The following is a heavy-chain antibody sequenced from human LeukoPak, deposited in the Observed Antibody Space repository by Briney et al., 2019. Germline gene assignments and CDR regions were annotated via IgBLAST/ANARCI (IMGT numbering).Heavy chain of an antibody. CDR2: NNHSGST. CDR3: ARAGAARLWYYYYYMDV. V-gene: IGHV4-34*01. J-gene: IGHJ6*03. CDR1: GGAFRGYY. D-gene: IGHD6-6*01. Sequence: SSETLSLTCAVYGGAFRGYYWSWIRQPPGEGLEWVGGNNHSGSTNYNPSLKSRVTIPVDTSKNQFSLKLSSVTAADTAVYYCARAGAARLWYYYYYMDVWGKGTTVTVSS.